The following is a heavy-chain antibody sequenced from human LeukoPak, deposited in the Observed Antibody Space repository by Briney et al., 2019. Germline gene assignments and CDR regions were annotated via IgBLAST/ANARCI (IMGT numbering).Heavy chain of an antibody. Sequence: GGSLRLSCAASGLTFSSYGIHWVRQAPGKGLEWVALVSYDGSNKHYADSVKGRFTISRDNSNKTVYLQMTSLRPDDTAVYYCAKDAYCSGGGCYTGFGYCGQGTQVTVSS. V-gene: IGHV3-30*18. CDR1: GLTFSSYG. D-gene: IGHD2-15*01. J-gene: IGHJ4*02. CDR3: AKDAYCSGGGCYTGFGY. CDR2: VSYDGSNK.